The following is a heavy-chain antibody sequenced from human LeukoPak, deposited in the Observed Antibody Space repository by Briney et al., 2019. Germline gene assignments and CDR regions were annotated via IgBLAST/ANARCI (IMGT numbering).Heavy chain of an antibody. CDR1: GGTFSSYA. CDR3: AREASSRKGLWGPGLVAYFDY. D-gene: IGHD2-21*01. V-gene: IGHV1-69*04. CDR2: IIPILGIA. J-gene: IGHJ4*02. Sequence: SVKVSCKASGGTFSSYAISWVRQAPGQGLEWMGRIIPILGIANYAQKFQGRVTITADKSTSTAYMELSSLRSEDTAVYYCAREASSRKGLWGPGLVAYFDYWGQGTLVTVSS.